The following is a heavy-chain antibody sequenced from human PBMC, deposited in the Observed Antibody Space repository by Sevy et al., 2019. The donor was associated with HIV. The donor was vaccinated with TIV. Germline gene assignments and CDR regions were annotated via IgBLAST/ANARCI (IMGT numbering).Heavy chain of an antibody. CDR1: RGSSVSSRPY. D-gene: IGHD5-12*01. Sequence: SESLSITCSFSRGSSVSSRPYCGWVRQTPGKGLERIGRFYYNGHTYYNPSLKRRLTISIDTSKNQFSLNLNSVTAADTAIYFCAREAGGYDYDYGMDVWGQGTTVTVSS. V-gene: IGHV4-39*02. CDR2: FYYNGHT. J-gene: IGHJ6*02. CDR3: AREAGGYDYDYGMDV.